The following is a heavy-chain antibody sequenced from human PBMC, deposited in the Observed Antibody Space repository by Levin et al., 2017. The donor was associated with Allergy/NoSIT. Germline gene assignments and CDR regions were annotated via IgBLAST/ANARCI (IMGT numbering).Heavy chain of an antibody. D-gene: IGHD3-22*01. V-gene: IGHV1-2*02. Sequence: ASVKVSCKASGYTFTDYYIHWVRQAPGQGLEWMGWVNPNSGGTNYAQRFQGRVTVTRDTSINTAYMELSRLRSDDTAVYYCARGGRVDSIDYYMNYWDLGTLVTVSS. CDR1: GYTFTDYY. CDR3: ARGGRVDSIDYYMNY. J-gene: IGHJ4*02. CDR2: VNPNSGGT.